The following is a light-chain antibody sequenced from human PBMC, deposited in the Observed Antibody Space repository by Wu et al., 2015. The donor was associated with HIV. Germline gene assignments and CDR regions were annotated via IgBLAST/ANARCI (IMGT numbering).Light chain of an antibody. CDR2: DAS. CDR3: QQRSNWPGLT. J-gene: IGKJ4*01. CDR1: QSVSSY. V-gene: IGKV3-11*01. Sequence: EIVLTQSPATLSLSPGERATLSCRASQSVSSYVAWYQQRPGQAPRLLIYDASNRATGIPARFSGSGSGTDFTLTISSLEPEDFAVYYCQQRSNWPGLTFGGGTMVEIK.